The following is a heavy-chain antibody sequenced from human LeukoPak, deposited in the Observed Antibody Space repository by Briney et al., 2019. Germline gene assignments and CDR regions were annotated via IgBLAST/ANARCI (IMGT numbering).Heavy chain of an antibody. J-gene: IGHJ4*02. CDR1: GFTFNTYT. CDR2: IKRKTDGGTT. CDR3: TTDRHTVITGFDY. D-gene: IGHD4-23*01. Sequence: GGSLRLSRAASGFTFNTYTMNWVRQAPGKGLEWVGRIKRKTDGGTTDYGAPVKGRFTISRDDSENTLYLQMNSLKTEDTAVYYCTTDRHTVITGFDYWGQGTLVTVSS. V-gene: IGHV3-15*01.